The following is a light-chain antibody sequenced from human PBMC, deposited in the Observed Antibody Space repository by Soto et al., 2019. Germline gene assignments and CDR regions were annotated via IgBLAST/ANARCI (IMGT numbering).Light chain of an antibody. Sequence: QSVLTQPPSASGNPGQRVTISCSGSTSNIGSHSVNWFQHLPGTAPKLLINTNNQRPSGVPDRFSGYKSGTSASLVISGLQSEDEADYYCATWDDSLKGVFGTGTKVTVL. CDR3: ATWDDSLKGV. CDR2: TNN. V-gene: IGLV1-44*01. J-gene: IGLJ1*01. CDR1: TSNIGSHS.